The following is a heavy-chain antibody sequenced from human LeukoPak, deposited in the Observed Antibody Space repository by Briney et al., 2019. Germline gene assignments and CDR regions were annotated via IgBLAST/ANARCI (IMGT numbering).Heavy chain of an antibody. CDR2: LSGSGANT. D-gene: IGHD3-22*01. J-gene: IGHJ3*02. V-gene: IGHV3-23*01. CDR1: GFSFSSYA. CDR3: ARDLESYYYDSSTSPNAFDI. Sequence: GGSLRLSCAASGFSFSSYAMAWVRQAPGKGLEWVSGLSGSGANTYYADSVKGRFTISRDNPKNTLYLQMNSLRAEDTAVYYCARDLESYYYDSSTSPNAFDIWGQGTMVTVSS.